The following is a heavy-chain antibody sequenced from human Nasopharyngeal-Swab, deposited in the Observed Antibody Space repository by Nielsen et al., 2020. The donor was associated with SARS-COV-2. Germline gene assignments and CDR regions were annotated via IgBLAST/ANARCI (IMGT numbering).Heavy chain of an antibody. CDR1: GFTFSDSA. CDR3: TRCGGGCYSGRDY. CDR2: IKSKGNNYAT. Sequence: GESLKISCAASGFTFSDSAIHWVRQASGKGLEWVARIKSKGNNYATAYSASVKGRFIIFRDDPTNTAYLQMNSLKTKDTAMYYGTRCGGGCYSGRDYWGQGTLVTVSS. V-gene: IGHV3-73*01. D-gene: IGHD2-15*01. J-gene: IGHJ4*02.